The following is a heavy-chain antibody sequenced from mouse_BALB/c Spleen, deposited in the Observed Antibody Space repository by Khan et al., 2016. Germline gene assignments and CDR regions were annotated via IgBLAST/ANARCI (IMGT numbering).Heavy chain of an antibody. CDR1: GFSLTSYG. J-gene: IGHJ3*01. Sequence: QVQLKQSGPGLVAPSQSLSITCTVSGFSLTSYGVHWVRQPPGKGLEWLGVIWAGGSTNYNSALMSRLSFSKDKSKSQVFLKMNRLQHDDTAMYYCARVYRYGVAYGCQGTLVTVSA. CDR2: IWAGGST. D-gene: IGHD2-14*01. V-gene: IGHV2-9*02. CDR3: ARVYRYGVAY.